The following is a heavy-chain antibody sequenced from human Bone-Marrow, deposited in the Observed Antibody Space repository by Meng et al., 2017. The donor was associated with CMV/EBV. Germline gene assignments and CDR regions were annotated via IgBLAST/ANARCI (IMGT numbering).Heavy chain of an antibody. CDR2: ISYDGSNK. CDR1: GFTFSSYA. Sequence: GESLKISCAASGFTFSSYAMHWVRQAPGKGLEWVAVISYDGSNKYYADSVKGRFTISRDNSKNTLYLQMNSLRAEDTAVYYCGSGPSMPDIDYWGQGTLVTVSS. CDR3: GSGPSMPDIDY. J-gene: IGHJ4*02. V-gene: IGHV3-30-3*01. D-gene: IGHD2-2*01.